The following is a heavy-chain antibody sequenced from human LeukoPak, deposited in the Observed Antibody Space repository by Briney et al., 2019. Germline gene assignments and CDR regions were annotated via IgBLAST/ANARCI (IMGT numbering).Heavy chain of an antibody. CDR1: GYTFTSYD. J-gene: IGHJ5*02. Sequence: ASVKVSCKASGYTFTSYDINWVRQATGQGLEWMGWMNPNSGNTGYAQKFQGRVTMTRNTSISTAYMELSSLRSEDTAVYYCAGIYIGSYFHTFDPWGQGTLVTVSS. CDR3: AGIYIGSYFHTFDP. D-gene: IGHD1-26*01. V-gene: IGHV1-8*01. CDR2: MNPNSGNT.